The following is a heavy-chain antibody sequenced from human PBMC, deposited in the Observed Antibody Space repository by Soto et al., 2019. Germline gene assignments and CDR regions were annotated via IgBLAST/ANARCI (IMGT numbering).Heavy chain of an antibody. CDR1: GFTFSSYA. CDR3: ARVTWHGFGGHYAC. Sequence: EVQLVESGGDLVQPGGSLRLSCAASGFTFSSYALHWVRQAPGKGLEYVSAISSNVHNKYYANSVQGRFTISRDNSKNSLYLHMGRLRVEDMAIYYLARVTWHGFGGHYACWGQGTLVTVSP. CDR2: ISSNVHNK. V-gene: IGHV3-64*01. D-gene: IGHD3-16*01. J-gene: IGHJ4*02.